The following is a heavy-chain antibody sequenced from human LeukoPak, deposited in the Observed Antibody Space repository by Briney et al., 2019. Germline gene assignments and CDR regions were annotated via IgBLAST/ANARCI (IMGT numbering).Heavy chain of an antibody. D-gene: IGHD3-10*01. J-gene: IGHJ1*01. CDR1: GGSFSGYY. CDR2: INHSGST. CDR3: ARLGQH. V-gene: IGHV4-34*01. Sequence: SETLSLTCAVYGGSFSGYYWSWIRQPPGKGLEWIGEINHSGSTNYNPSLKSRVTISVDTSKNQFSLKLSFVTAADTAVYYCARLGQHWGQGTLVTVSS.